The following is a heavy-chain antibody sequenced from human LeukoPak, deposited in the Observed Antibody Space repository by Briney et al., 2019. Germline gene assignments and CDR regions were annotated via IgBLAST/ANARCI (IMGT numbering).Heavy chain of an antibody. D-gene: IGHD6-19*01. CDR3: TKELHVAVAVADYYYFYMDV. CDR2: TNGGGNTP. V-gene: IGHV3-23*01. Sequence: PGGSLRLSCAASGFAFSSFAMGWVRQSPGKGLEWLSTTNGGGNTPFYADSVKGPFTISRDNSKNTLYLHMDSLRPDDTAIYYCTKELHVAVAVADYYYFYMDVWGRGTAVTVSS. CDR1: GFAFSSFA. J-gene: IGHJ6*03.